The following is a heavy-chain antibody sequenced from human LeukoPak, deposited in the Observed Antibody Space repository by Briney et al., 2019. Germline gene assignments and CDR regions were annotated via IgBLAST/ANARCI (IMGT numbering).Heavy chain of an antibody. V-gene: IGHV4-30-4*08. Sequence: SETLSLTCTVSGGSISSGDYYWSWIRQPPGKGLEWIGYIYYSGSTYYNPSLKSRVTISVDTSENQFSLKLSSVTAADTAVYYCARAEVEMATTTYYYYYGMDVWGQGTTVTVSS. CDR2: IYYSGST. CDR1: GGSISSGDYY. J-gene: IGHJ6*02. CDR3: ARAEVEMATTTYYYYYGMDV. D-gene: IGHD5-24*01.